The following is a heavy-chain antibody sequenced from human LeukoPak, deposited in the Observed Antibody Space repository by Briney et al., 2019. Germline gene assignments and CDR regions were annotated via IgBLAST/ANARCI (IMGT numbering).Heavy chain of an antibody. CDR3: ARGRRYCGGDCCSIEVGY. V-gene: IGHV1-18*01. Sequence: ASVKVSCKASGYTFTSYGISWVRQAPGQGLEWMGWISAYNGNTNYAQKLQGRVTMTTDTSTSTAYMELRSLRSDDTAVYYCARGRRYCGGDCCSIEVGYWGQGTLVTVSS. D-gene: IGHD2-21*02. CDR2: ISAYNGNT. CDR1: GYTFTSYG. J-gene: IGHJ4*02.